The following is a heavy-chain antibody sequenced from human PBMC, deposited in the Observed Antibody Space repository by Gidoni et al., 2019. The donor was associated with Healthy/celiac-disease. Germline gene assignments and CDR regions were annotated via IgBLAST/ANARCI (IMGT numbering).Heavy chain of an antibody. CDR2: IYPGDSDT. D-gene: IGHD5-12*01. V-gene: IGHV5-51*01. CDR3: ARRGGYSGHNWFDP. CDR1: GYSYTSYW. J-gene: IGHJ5*02. Sequence: VPLVQSGADVKKPGASLKISCQGSGYSYTSYWIGWVRQMPGKGLEWMGIIYPGDSDTRYSPSFQGKVTISADKSISTAYLQWSSLKASDTAMYYCARRGGYSGHNWFDPWGQGTLVTVSS.